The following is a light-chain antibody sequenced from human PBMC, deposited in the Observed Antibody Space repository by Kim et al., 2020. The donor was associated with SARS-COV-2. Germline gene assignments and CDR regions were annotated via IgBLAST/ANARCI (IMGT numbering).Light chain of an antibody. V-gene: IGLV2-14*03. Sequence: SITIAGTGTSSDVGGHNFVSWYQQHPAKAPKLMIYDDTKRPSGVSIRFSGSKTGNTASLTISGLQAEDEADYYCSSYTSTSTRVAFGGGTQLTVL. CDR1: SSDVGGHNF. CDR3: SSYTSTSTRVA. CDR2: DDT. J-gene: IGLJ2*01.